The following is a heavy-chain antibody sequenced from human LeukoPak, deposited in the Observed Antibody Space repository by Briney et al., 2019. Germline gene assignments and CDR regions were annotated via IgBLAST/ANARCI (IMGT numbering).Heavy chain of an antibody. V-gene: IGHV1-2*02. CDR2: INPNSGGT. D-gene: IGHD3-10*01. Sequence: ASVKVSCKASGYTFTGYYMHWVRQAPGQGLEWMGWINPNSGGTNYAQKFQGRVTMTRDTSISTAYMELSRLRSDDTAVYYCARAGITMVRGVITPPLNRFDPWGQGTLVTVSS. J-gene: IGHJ5*02. CDR1: GYTFTGYY. CDR3: ARAGITMVRGVITPPLNRFDP.